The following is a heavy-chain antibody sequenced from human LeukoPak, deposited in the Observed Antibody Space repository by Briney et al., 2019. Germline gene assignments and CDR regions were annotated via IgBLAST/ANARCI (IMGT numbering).Heavy chain of an antibody. CDR1: GGSISSSSYY. CDR3: ARDGRGGRWFDP. V-gene: IGHV4-39*07. D-gene: IGHD1-26*01. J-gene: IGHJ5*02. CDR2: IYYSGST. Sequence: SETLSLTCTVSGGSISSSSYYWGWIRQPPGKGLEWIGSIYYSGSTYYNPSLKSRVTISVDRSKNQFSLKLSSVTAADTAVYYYARDGRGGRWFDPWGQGTLVTVSS.